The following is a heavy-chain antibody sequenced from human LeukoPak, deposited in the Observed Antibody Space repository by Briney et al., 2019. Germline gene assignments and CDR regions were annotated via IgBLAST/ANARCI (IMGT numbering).Heavy chain of an antibody. V-gene: IGHV1-69*04. CDR2: IIPILGIA. D-gene: IGHD6-19*01. J-gene: IGHJ4*02. CDR3: ASIPGLAVAGTLRY. CDR1: GGTFSSYA. Sequence: SVKVSCKASGGTFSSYAISWVRQAPGQWLEWMGRIIPILGIANYAQKFQGRVTITADKSTSTAYMELSSLRSEDTAVYYCASIPGLAVAGTLRYWGQGTLVPVSS.